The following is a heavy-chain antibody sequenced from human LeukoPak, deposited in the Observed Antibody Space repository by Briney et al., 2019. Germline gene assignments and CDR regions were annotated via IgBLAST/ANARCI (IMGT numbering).Heavy chain of an antibody. CDR3: TTGVGFCSSTSCEYYGMDV. CDR2: IYYSGST. D-gene: IGHD2-2*01. Sequence: PSETLSLTCTVSGGSVSSGSYYWSWIRQHPGKGLEWIGYIYYSGSTNYNPSLKSRVTISVDTSKNQFSLKLSSVTAADTAVYYCTTGVGFCSSTSCEYYGMDVWGQGTTVTVSS. CDR1: GGSVSSGSYY. J-gene: IGHJ6*02. V-gene: IGHV4-61*01.